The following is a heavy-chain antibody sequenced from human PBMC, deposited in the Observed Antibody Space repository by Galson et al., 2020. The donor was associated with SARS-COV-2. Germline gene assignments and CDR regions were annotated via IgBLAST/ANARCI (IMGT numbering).Heavy chain of an antibody. CDR2: VSPKSGNT. CDR3: ARVNDFWSGHYYYGMDV. Sequence: GESLKISCKTSGYTFTNYDLNWVRQAPGQGLEWMGWVSPKSGNTGYAPKFQGRVTMTRNISINTVYMELKSLRSEDTAVYYCARVNDFWSGHYYYGMDVWGQGTTVIVSS. V-gene: IGHV1-8*01. J-gene: IGHJ6*02. D-gene: IGHD3-3*01. CDR1: GYTFTNYD.